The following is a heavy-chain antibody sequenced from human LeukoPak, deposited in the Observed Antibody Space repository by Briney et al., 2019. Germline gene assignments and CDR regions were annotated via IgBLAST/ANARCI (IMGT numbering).Heavy chain of an antibody. CDR3: ARGGSSGWYARAFDI. V-gene: IGHV4-59*12. CDR2: IYYSGST. CDR1: GGSISSYY. Sequence: SETLSLTCTVSGGSISSYYWSWIRQPPGKGLEWIGYIYYSGSTNYNPSLKSRVTISVDTSKNQFSLKLSSVTAADTAVYYCARGGSSGWYARAFDIWGQGTMVTVSS. J-gene: IGHJ3*02. D-gene: IGHD6-19*01.